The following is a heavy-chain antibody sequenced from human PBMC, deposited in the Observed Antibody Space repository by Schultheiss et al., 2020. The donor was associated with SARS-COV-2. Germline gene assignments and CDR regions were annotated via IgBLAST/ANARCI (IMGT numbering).Heavy chain of an antibody. CDR1: GFTFSNAW. V-gene: IGHV3-15*01. Sequence: GSLRLSCAASGFTFSNAWMSWVRQAPGKGLEWVGRIKSKTDGGTTDYAAPVKGRFTISRDDSKNTLYLQMNSLKTEDTAVYYCTTLRSHDSSGYYYLDYWGQGTLVTVSS. J-gene: IGHJ4*02. CDR2: IKSKTDGGTT. D-gene: IGHD3-22*01. CDR3: TTLRSHDSSGYYYLDY.